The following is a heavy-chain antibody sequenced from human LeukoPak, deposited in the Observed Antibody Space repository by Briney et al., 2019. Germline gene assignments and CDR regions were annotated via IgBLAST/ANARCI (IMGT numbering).Heavy chain of an antibody. CDR2: IKQDGSER. CDR1: GFTFSGFS. J-gene: IGHJ4*02. V-gene: IGHV3-7*01. D-gene: IGHD1-7*01. CDR3: ARAGGHWHYVY. Sequence: GGSLRLSCAASGFTFSGFSMSWVRQSPTKGLEWVANIKQDGSERYYVDSVKGRFTISRDNAKNSLSLQMNNLRVEDTAVYYCARAGGHWHYVYWGQGTVVTVSS.